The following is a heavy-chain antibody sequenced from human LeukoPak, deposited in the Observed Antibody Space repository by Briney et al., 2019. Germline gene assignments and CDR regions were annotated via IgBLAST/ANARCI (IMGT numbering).Heavy chain of an antibody. CDR3: ARVGTTSPYGDYASYYYGMDV. CDR1: GFTVSSNY. J-gene: IGHJ6*02. CDR2: INSGGST. V-gene: IGHV3-53*01. D-gene: IGHD4-17*01. Sequence: GGSLRLSCAASGFTVSSNYMSWVRQAPGKGLEWVSVINSGGSTYCADSVKGRFTISRDNSKNTLYLQMNSLRAEDTAVYYCARVGTTSPYGDYASYYYGMDVWGQGTTVTVSS.